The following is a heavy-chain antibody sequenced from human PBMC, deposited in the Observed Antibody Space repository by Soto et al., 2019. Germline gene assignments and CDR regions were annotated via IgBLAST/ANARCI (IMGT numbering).Heavy chain of an antibody. CDR2: IRSKANSYAT. Sequence: SLRLSSAAPGVSFRGSAMHWVRPASGKRLEWVGRIRSKANSYATAYAASVKGRFTISRDDSKNTAYLQMNSLKTEDTAVYYCTRHGLLVGATYWFDPWGQGTLVTVSS. CDR1: GVSFRGSA. CDR3: TRHGLLVGATYWFDP. J-gene: IGHJ5*02. V-gene: IGHV3-73*01. D-gene: IGHD1-26*01.